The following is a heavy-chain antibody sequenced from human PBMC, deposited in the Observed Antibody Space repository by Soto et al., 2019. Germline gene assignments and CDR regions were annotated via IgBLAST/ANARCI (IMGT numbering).Heavy chain of an antibody. CDR2: ISYDGSNK. CDR1: GFTFSSYG. CDR3: ATVTSRVFYY. Sequence: QVQLVESGGGVVQPGRSLRLSCAASGFTFSSYGMHWVRQAPGKGLEWVAVISYDGSNKYYADSVKGRFTISRDNSKNTLYLQMNSLRAEDTAVYYGATVTSRVFYYWGQGTLVTVSS. D-gene: IGHD4-4*01. J-gene: IGHJ4*02. V-gene: IGHV3-30*03.